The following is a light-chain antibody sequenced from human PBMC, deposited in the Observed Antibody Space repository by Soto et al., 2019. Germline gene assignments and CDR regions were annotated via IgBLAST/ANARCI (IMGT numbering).Light chain of an antibody. V-gene: IGKV3-15*01. Sequence: EIVMTQSPATVSVSPGDRVTLSCRASRTVQSNVAWYQHKPGQAPRLLIYGASFRETGMPARFSGSGFGTEFTRTISSLQSEDFDVYYCQQYNNWTRTFGQGTKVDI. J-gene: IGKJ1*01. CDR2: GAS. CDR1: RTVQSN. CDR3: QQYNNWTRT.